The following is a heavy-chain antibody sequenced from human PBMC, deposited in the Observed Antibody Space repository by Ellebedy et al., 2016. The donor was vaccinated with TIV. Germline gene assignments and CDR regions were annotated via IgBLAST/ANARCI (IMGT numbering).Heavy chain of an antibody. D-gene: IGHD6-19*01. CDR3: ARDQWLGRAYYFDY. CDR2: IKQDGSEK. J-gene: IGHJ4*02. CDR1: GFTFSNYW. Sequence: GGSLRLSCEASGFTFSNYWMTWVRQAPGKGLEWVANIKQDGSEKYYVDSVKGRFSISRDNAKNSLYVQMNSLRDEDTAVYYCARDQWLGRAYYFDYWGQGTLVTVSS. V-gene: IGHV3-7*01.